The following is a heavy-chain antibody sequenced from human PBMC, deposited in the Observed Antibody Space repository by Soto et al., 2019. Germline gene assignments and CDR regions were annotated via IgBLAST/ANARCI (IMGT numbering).Heavy chain of an antibody. Sequence: QVQLQESGPGLVKPSETLSLTCTVSGGSISSYYWSWIRQPAGRGLEWIGRIYSTGSTNYNPSLTSRVTISLATSKNRFSLKLSSVTAADTAVYYCARGYHDSSGYRSFDYWGQGTLVTVSS. CDR3: ARGYHDSSGYRSFDY. CDR1: GGSISSYY. CDR2: IYSTGST. D-gene: IGHD3-22*01. V-gene: IGHV4-4*07. J-gene: IGHJ4*02.